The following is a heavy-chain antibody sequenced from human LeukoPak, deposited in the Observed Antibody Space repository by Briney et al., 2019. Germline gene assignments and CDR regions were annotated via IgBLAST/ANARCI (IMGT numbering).Heavy chain of an antibody. CDR1: GYTFTGYY. D-gene: IGHD3-22*01. CDR3: ARDSEGNYYDSSGYYD. J-gene: IGHJ4*02. Sequence: ASMKVSCKASGYTFTGYYMHWVRQAPGQGLEWMGWINPNSGGTNYAQKFQGRVTMTRDTSISTAYMELSRLRSDDTAVYYCARDSEGNYYDSSGYYDWGQGTLVTVSS. CDR2: INPNSGGT. V-gene: IGHV1-2*02.